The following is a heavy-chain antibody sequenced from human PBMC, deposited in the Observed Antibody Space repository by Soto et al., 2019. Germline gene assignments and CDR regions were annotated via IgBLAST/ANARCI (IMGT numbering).Heavy chain of an antibody. CDR1: GGSISSGDYY. V-gene: IGHV4-30-4*01. J-gene: IGHJ5*02. CDR2: IYYSGST. D-gene: IGHD1-1*01. CDR3: ARGRATTPRGFDP. Sequence: SETLSLTCTVSGGSISSGDYYWSWIRQPPGKGLEWIGYIYYSGSTYYNPSLKSRVTISVDTSKNQFSLKLSSVTAADTAVYYCARGRATTPRGFDPWGQGTLVTV.